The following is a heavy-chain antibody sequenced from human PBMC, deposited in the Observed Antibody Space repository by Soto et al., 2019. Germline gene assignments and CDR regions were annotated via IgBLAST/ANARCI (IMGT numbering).Heavy chain of an antibody. CDR3: ARSITMVRGKGKGWFDP. CDR1: GYTFTSYY. Sequence: QVQLVQSGAEVKKPGASVKVSCKASGYTFTSYYMHWVRQAPGQGLEWMGIINPSGGSTSYAQKFQGRVTMTRDTSTSTVSMELSSLRSEDTVVYYCARSITMVRGKGKGWFDPWGQGTLVTVSS. CDR2: INPSGGST. D-gene: IGHD3-10*01. V-gene: IGHV1-46*01. J-gene: IGHJ5*02.